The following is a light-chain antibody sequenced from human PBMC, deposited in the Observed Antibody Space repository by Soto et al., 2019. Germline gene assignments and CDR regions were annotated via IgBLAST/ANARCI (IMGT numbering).Light chain of an antibody. CDR2: RAS. Sequence: EIVLTQSPATLSLSPGERAILSCRASQSVSSSYLAWYQQKPGQAPRLLIYRASRRATDIPDRFSGSGSGTEFSLTISRLEPEDFAVYYCQQYGSSPRFTFGPGTKVDIK. J-gene: IGKJ3*01. CDR1: QSVSSSY. V-gene: IGKV3-20*01. CDR3: QQYGSSPRFT.